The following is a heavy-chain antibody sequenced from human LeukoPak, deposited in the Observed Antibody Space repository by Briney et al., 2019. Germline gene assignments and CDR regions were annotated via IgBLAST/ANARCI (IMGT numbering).Heavy chain of an antibody. Sequence: GGSLRLSCTASGFTFSSYWMIWVRQAPGKGLEWVANIRQDGSQKNYVDSVKGRFTISRDNTKKSLYLQMNSLRVEDTAVYYCTRDVSYYDSSGYYDNFDVWGQGTMATVSS. D-gene: IGHD3-22*01. CDR2: IRQDGSQK. CDR1: GFTFSSYW. V-gene: IGHV3-7*01. J-gene: IGHJ3*01. CDR3: TRDVSYYDSSGYYDNFDV.